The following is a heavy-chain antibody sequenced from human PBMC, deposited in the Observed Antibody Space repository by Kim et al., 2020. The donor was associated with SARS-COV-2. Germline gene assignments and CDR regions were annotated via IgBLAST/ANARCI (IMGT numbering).Heavy chain of an antibody. CDR1: GGSFSGYY. Sequence: SETLSLTCAVYGGSFSGYYWSWIRQPPGKGLEWIGEINHSGSTNYNPSLKSRVTISVDTSKNQFSLKLSSVTAADTAVYYCARVLVVSSYYYGSGSHPFPFMDVWGKGTTVTVSS. V-gene: IGHV4-34*01. CDR2: INHSGST. D-gene: IGHD3-10*01. J-gene: IGHJ6*03. CDR3: ARVLVVSSYYYGSGSHPFPFMDV.